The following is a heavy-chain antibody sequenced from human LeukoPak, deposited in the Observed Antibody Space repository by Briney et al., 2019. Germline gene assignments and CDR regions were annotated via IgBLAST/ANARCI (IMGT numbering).Heavy chain of an antibody. V-gene: IGHV4-59*08. D-gene: IGHD2-15*01. J-gene: IGHJ4*02. Sequence: PSETLSLTCTVSGGSISDNYWSWIRQPPGKGLEWIGYAYYSGHTNYNSSLKSRVTMSLDTSKTQFSLRLSSVTAADTAVYFCARHPFATPFDYWGPGTLVTVSS. CDR3: ARHPFATPFDY. CDR2: AYYSGHT. CDR1: GGSISDNY.